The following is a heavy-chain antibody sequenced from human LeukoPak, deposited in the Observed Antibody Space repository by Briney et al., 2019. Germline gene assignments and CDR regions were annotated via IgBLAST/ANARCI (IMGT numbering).Heavy chain of an antibody. D-gene: IGHD5-24*01. J-gene: IGHJ3*02. CDR1: GGSIRSYY. Sequence: PSETLSLTCSVSGGSIRSYYWSWIRQPPGKGLEWIGYIYYSGSTNYNPSLKSRVTISVDTSKNQFSLMLRSPTAADAAVYYCARWLQFIDIWGQGTMVTVSS. CDR3: ARWLQFIDI. V-gene: IGHV4-59*01. CDR2: IYYSGST.